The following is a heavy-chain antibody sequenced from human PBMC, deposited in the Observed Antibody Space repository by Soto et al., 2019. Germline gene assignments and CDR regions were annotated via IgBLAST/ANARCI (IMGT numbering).Heavy chain of an antibody. D-gene: IGHD2-21*02. Sequence: EVQLLQSGAEVKKPGESLKISCEGTGYSFADYWIGWVRQMPGKGLEWMGLFYPGDSKSKYSPSFQGQVTFSLDRSTTAAYLQWSSLKASDTCMYFCARRANAREYGGDSYWFFDLWGRGTLVTVSS. V-gene: IGHV5-51*01. CDR2: FYPGDSKS. CDR1: GYSFADYW. J-gene: IGHJ2*01. CDR3: ARRANAREYGGDSYWFFDL.